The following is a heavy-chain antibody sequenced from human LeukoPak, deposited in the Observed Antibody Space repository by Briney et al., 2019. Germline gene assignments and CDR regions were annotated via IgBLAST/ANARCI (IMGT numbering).Heavy chain of an antibody. CDR1: GFTFSSYA. CDR3: ARGTTPARYYDSSGPYGRGDY. D-gene: IGHD3-22*01. CDR2: MSYDGSNK. V-gene: IGHV3-30*04. J-gene: IGHJ4*02. Sequence: GGSLRLSCAASGFTFSSYAMHWVRQAPGKGLEWVAVMSYDGSNKYYADSVKGRFTISRDNSKNTLYLQMNSLRAEDTAVYYCARGTTPARYYDSSGPYGRGDYWGQGTLVTVSS.